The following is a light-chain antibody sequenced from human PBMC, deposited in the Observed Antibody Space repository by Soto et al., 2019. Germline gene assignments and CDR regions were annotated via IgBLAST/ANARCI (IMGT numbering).Light chain of an antibody. J-gene: IGKJ2*01. CDR3: QQSYSTPQYT. V-gene: IGKV1-39*01. CDR1: QSISSY. CDR2: AAS. Sequence: DIQMSQSPSPLSGSVGDGVTITFRASQSISSYLNWYQQKPGKASKLLIYAASSLQSGVPSMFSGSGSGTDFTLTISSLQPEDFATYYWQQSYSTPQYTFDQGTKVDIK.